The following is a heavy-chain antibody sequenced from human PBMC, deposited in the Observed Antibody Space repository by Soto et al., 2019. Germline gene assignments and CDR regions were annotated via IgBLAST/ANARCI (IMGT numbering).Heavy chain of an antibody. V-gene: IGHV3-48*03. D-gene: IGHD2-15*01. CDR2: ISSSGSTI. J-gene: IGHJ6*02. CDR1: GFTFSSYE. CDR3: ARDIKIVVVVAATPESNYYNGRNV. Sequence: LRRSCAASGFTFSSYEMNWVRQAPRKGLEWVSYISSSGSTIYYADSVKGRFTISRDNAKNSLYLQMNSLRAEDTAVYYCARDIKIVVVVAATPESNYYNGRNVSHRRTTITASS.